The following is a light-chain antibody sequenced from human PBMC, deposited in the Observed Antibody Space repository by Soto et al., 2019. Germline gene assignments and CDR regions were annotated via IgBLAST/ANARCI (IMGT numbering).Light chain of an antibody. CDR3: QQSYSAPPCT. V-gene: IGKV1-39*01. CDR1: RSITTY. J-gene: IGKJ2*01. Sequence: DIQMTQSPSSLSASVGDTVTITCRASRSITTYLNWYQQKPGKAPTLLIYAASSLQSGVTSRFSGSGSGTDFTLNISSLQPEDFATYYCQQSYSAPPCTFGQGAELEIK. CDR2: AAS.